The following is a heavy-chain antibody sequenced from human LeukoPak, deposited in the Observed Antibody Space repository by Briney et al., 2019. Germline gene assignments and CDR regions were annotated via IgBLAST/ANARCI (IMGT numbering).Heavy chain of an antibody. CDR1: GGSISSSSYY. D-gene: IGHD5-18*01. CDR2: IYYSGST. V-gene: IGHV4-39*01. J-gene: IGHJ4*02. CDR3: ARRGYSYGYRFDY. Sequence: SETLSLTCTVSGGSISSSSYYWGWIRQPPGKGLEWLGSIYYSGSTYYNPSLKSRVTISVDTSKNQFSLKLSSVTAADTAVYYCARRGYSYGYRFDYWGQGTLVTVSS.